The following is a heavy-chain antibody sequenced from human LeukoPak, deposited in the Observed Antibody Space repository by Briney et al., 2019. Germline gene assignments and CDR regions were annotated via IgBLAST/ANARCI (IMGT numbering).Heavy chain of an antibody. D-gene: IGHD2-2*02. J-gene: IGHJ6*03. Sequence: ASVKVSCKASGYTSTGYYMHWVRQAPGQGLEWMGWINPNSGGTNYAQKFQGRVTMTRDTSISTAYMELSRLRSDDTAVYYCARDRRYCSSTSCYNYYYYMDVWGKGTTVTISS. CDR3: ARDRRYCSSTSCYNYYYYMDV. V-gene: IGHV1-2*02. CDR2: INPNSGGT. CDR1: GYTSTGYY.